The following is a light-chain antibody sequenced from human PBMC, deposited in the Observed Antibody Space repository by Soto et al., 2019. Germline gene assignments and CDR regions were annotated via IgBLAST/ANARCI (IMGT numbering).Light chain of an antibody. CDR1: QSVLYSSNNKNY. J-gene: IGKJ1*01. CDR3: QQYYSTPWT. CDR2: WAS. Sequence: DIVMTQSPDSLAVSLGERATINCKSSQSVLYSSNNKNYLAWYQQKPGQPPKLLMYWASTRESGVPDRFSGSGSGTDFTFSISSLQAEDVAVYYCQQYYSTPWTFGQGTKVEIK. V-gene: IGKV4-1*01.